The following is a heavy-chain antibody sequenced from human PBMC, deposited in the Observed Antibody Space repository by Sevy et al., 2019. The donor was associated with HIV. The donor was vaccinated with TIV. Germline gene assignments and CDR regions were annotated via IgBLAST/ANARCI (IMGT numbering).Heavy chain of an antibody. V-gene: IGHV3-7*01. CDR1: GFTFSSTW. D-gene: IGHD3-16*01. CDR2: INPDGSDE. Sequence: GGSLRLSCAASGFTFSSTWMTWVRQAPGKGLGWVANINPDGSDEHYADSVKGRLTVSRGNASNSVFLQMNSLRAEDTAVYYCATSRDYAWCDWGQGTLVTVSS. J-gene: IGHJ4*02. CDR3: ATSRDYAWCD.